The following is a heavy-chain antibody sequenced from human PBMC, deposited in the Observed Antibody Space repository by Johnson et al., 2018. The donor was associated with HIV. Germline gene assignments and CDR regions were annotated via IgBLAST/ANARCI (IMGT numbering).Heavy chain of an antibody. CDR2: ISSSGSTI. D-gene: IGHD6-19*01. V-gene: IGHV3-11*04. CDR1: GFTFFDYY. Sequence: QMLLVESGGGLVKPGGSLRLSCAAFGFTFFDYYMSWIRQAPGKGLEWVSYISSSGSTIYYADSVKGRFTISRDNAKNSLYLQMNSLRAEDTAVYYCARRFFPGITVALDVCDSWCQGTMVTVSS. CDR3: ARRFFPGITVALDVCDS. J-gene: IGHJ3*02.